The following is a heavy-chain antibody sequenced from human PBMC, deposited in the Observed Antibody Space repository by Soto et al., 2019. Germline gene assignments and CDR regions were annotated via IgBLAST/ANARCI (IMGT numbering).Heavy chain of an antibody. V-gene: IGHV1-3*05. CDR2: INAGNGNT. D-gene: IGHD4-17*01. J-gene: IGHJ4*02. Sequence: QVQLVQSGAEEKKTGASVKVSCKASGYTFTSYDMHWVRHAPGQRLEWMGWINAGNGNTNYSQKVQGRVTITRDTSASTAYMELSSLRSEDTAVYYCASESYGGEFDYWGQGTLVTVSS. CDR1: GYTFTSYD. CDR3: ASESYGGEFDY.